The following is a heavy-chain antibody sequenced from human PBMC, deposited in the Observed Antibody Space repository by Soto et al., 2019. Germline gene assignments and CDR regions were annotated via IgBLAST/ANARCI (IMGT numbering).Heavy chain of an antibody. CDR2: IYYSGST. J-gene: IGHJ6*03. CDR1: GGSLSNYY. V-gene: IGHV4-59*12. D-gene: IGHD1-7*01. Sequence: SETLSLTCILSGGSLSNYYWSWVRQTPGKGLEWIGYIYYSGSTTYKHNPSLESRVTISGDTSKNQFSLRLRSVTPEDTAVYYCAGTTSHQRYYMDVWGTGTTVTLSS. CDR3: AGTTSHQRYYMDV.